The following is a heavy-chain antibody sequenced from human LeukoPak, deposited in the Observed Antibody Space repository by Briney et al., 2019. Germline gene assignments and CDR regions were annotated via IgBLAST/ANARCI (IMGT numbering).Heavy chain of an antibody. V-gene: IGHV3-30*18. CDR3: AKDLPYGDSRGNFDY. J-gene: IGHJ4*02. CDR1: GFTFSSYG. D-gene: IGHD4-17*01. Sequence: GGSLRLSCAASGFTFSSYGMHWVRQAPGKGLEWVAVISYDGSNKYYADSVKGRFTISRDNSKNTLYLQMNSLRAEDTAVYYCAKDLPYGDSRGNFDYWGQGTLVTVSS. CDR2: ISYDGSNK.